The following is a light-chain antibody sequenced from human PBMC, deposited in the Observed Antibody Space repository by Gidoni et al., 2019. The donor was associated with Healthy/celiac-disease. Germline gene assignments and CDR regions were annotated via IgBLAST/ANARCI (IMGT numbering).Light chain of an antibody. CDR1: QRVSSSY. CDR2: GAS. V-gene: IGKV3-20*01. CDR3: QQYGSSPWT. Sequence: VLTQSPGTLSLSPGERATLSCRASQRVSSSYLAWYQQKPGQAPRLLIYGASSKAHGNPNRFSGKGSWKSFNFNISRLEPEDFAVYYCQQYGSSPWTFGQGTKVEIK. J-gene: IGKJ1*01.